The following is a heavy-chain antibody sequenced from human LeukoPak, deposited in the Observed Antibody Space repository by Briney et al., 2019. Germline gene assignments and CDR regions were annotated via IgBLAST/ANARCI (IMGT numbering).Heavy chain of an antibody. J-gene: IGHJ4*02. CDR1: GGSISSYY. D-gene: IGHD4-17*01. CDR2: IYYSGST. V-gene: IGHV4-59*01. Sequence: PSETLSLTCTVSGGSISSYYWSWIRQPPGKGLEWIGYIYYSGSTNYNPSLKSRVTISVDTSKNQFSLKLSSVTAADTAVYYCARGEEGYGDYSGGLPWNYWGQGTLVTVSS. CDR3: ARGEEGYGDYSGGLPWNY.